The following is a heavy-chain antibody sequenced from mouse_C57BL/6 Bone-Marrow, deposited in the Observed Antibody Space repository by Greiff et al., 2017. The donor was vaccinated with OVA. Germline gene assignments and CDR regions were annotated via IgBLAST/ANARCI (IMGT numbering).Heavy chain of an antibody. D-gene: IGHD1-1*01. J-gene: IGHJ1*03. CDR1: GYTFTDYN. CDR2: INPNNGGT. CDR3: ARHYGSSYWYFDV. Sequence: EVQRVESGPELVKPGASVKIPCKASGYTFTDYNMDWVKQSHGKSLEWIGDINPNNGGTIYNQKFKGKATLTVDKSSSTAYMELRSLTSEDTAGYYCARHYGSSYWYFDVWGTGTTVTVSS. V-gene: IGHV1-18*01.